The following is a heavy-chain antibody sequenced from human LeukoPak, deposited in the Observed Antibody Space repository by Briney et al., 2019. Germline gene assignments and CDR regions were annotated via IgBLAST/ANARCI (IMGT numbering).Heavy chain of an antibody. J-gene: IGHJ6*02. Sequence: GGSLRLSCAASGFTFSSYGMHWVRQAPGKGLEWVAVIWYDGSNKYYADSVKGRFTISRDNSKNTLYLQMNSLRAEDTAVYYCARAPYYYDSRRYYYYYYGMDVWGQGTTVTVSS. D-gene: IGHD3-22*01. V-gene: IGHV3-33*01. CDR1: GFTFSSYG. CDR2: IWYDGSNK. CDR3: ARAPYYYDSRRYYYYYYGMDV.